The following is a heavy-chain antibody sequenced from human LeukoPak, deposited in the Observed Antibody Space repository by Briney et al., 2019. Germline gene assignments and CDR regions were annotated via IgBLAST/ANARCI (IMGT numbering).Heavy chain of an antibody. CDR1: GGSISSYY. D-gene: IGHD5-18*01. CDR2: IYYSGST. V-gene: IGHV4-59*01. CDR3: ARDHVDTVMVFTSTHSFDI. Sequence: SETLSLTCTVSGGSISSYYWSWIRQPPGKGLEWIGYIYYSGSTNYNPSLKSRVTISVDTSKNQFSLKLTSVTAADTAVYYCARDHVDTVMVFTSTHSFDIWGQGTMVTVSS. J-gene: IGHJ3*02.